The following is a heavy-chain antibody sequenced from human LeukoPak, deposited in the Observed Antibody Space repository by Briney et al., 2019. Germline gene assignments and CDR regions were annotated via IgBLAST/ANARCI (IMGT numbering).Heavy chain of an antibody. CDR3: ARAYYDFWSGYYMGDYYFDY. V-gene: IGHV3-21*01. CDR1: GFTFSSYS. D-gene: IGHD3-3*01. Sequence: KPGGSLRLSCAASGFTFSSYSMNWVRQAPGKGLDWVSSISSSSSYIYYADSVKGRFTISRDNAKNSLYLQMNSLRAEDTAVYYCARAYYDFWSGYYMGDYYFDYWGQGTLVTVSS. CDR2: ISSSSSYI. J-gene: IGHJ4*02.